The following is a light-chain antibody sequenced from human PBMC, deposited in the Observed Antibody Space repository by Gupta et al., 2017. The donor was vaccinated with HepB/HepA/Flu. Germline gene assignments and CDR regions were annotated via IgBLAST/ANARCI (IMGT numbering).Light chain of an antibody. CDR3: QQANICPPLT. Sequence: DIQMPQSPSSVSASAGDRVTIPCRQSQAISTRLAGYQQKTGKAPKLLIYGSSTLQSGIPSRFSGSGSGTDFTRTISSLQPEDFATYYCQQANICPPLTFGGGTKVEIK. J-gene: IGKJ4*01. V-gene: IGKV1-12*01. CDR2: GSS. CDR1: QAISTR.